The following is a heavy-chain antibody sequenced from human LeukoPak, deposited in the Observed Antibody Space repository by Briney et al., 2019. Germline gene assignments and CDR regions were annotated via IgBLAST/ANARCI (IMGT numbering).Heavy chain of an antibody. V-gene: IGHV3-21*01. CDR1: GFTFNSYS. D-gene: IGHD3-10*02. J-gene: IGHJ6*04. CDR3: AELGITMIGGV. Sequence: GGSLRLSCAASGFTFNSYSMNWVRQAPGKGLEWVSAISFGSGSTYYADSVKGRFTISRDNAKNSLYLQMNSLRAEDTAVYYCAELGITMIGGVWGKGTTVTISS. CDR2: ISFGSGST.